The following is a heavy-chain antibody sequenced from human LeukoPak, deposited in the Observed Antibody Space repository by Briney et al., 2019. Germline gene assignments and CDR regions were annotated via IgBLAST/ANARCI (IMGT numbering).Heavy chain of an antibody. CDR1: GFTFSNAW. D-gene: IGHD3-10*01. J-gene: IGHJ4*02. Sequence: GGSLRLSCAATGFTFSNAWMSLVRQALGKGVEWVGRIKSKTDGGTTDYAAPVKGRFTISRDDSKNTLYLQMNSLKTEDTAVYYCTTSYYYGSGSYYNGWGQGTLVTVSS. CDR2: IKSKTDGGTT. CDR3: TTSYYYGSGSYYNG. V-gene: IGHV3-15*01.